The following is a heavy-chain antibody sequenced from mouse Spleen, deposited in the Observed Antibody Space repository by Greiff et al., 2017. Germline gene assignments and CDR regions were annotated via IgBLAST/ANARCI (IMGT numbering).Heavy chain of an antibody. CDR2: INPANGNT. D-gene: IGHD1-1*01. V-gene: IGHV14-3*01. J-gene: IGHJ3*01. CDR1: GFNFKNTY. CDR3: ARGRRYKGIEFAY. Sequence: EVQLQQSVAELVRPGASVKLSCTASGFNFKNTYMHWVQQRPEQGLEWVGRINPANGNTKYAPKFQGKATITADTSSNTAYLQLSSLTSEDTAIYYCARGRRYKGIEFAYWGQGTLVTGSA.